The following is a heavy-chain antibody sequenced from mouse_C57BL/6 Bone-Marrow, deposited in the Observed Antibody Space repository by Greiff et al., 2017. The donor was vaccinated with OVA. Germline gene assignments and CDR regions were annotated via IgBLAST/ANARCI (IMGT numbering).Heavy chain of an antibody. D-gene: IGHD1-1*01. Sequence: QVQLQQPGAELVKPGASVKLSCKASGYTFTSYWMQWVKQRPGQGLEWIGEIDPSDSYTNYNQKFKGKATLTVDTSSSTAYMQLSSLTSGDSAVYYCARGLITTVVATELGGGYFDYWGQGTTLTVSS. CDR2: IDPSDSYT. J-gene: IGHJ2*01. V-gene: IGHV1-50*01. CDR1: GYTFTSYW. CDR3: ARGLITTVVATELGGGYFDY.